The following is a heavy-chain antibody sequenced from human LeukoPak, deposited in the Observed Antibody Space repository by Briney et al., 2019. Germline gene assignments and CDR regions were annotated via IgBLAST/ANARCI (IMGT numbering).Heavy chain of an antibody. CDR3: ARETEAFDY. Sequence: PGGSLRLSCAASGFTFSSYAMHWVRQAPGKGLEWVAVISYDGSNKYYADSVKGRFTISRDNSKNTLSLQMNSLRAEDTAVYYCARETEAFDYWGKGTLVTVSS. V-gene: IGHV3-30-3*01. CDR2: ISYDGSNK. J-gene: IGHJ4*02. CDR1: GFTFSSYA.